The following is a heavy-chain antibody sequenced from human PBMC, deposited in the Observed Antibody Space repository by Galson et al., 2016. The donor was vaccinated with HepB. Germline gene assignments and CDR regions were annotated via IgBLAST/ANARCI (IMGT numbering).Heavy chain of an antibody. CDR2: ITCDGNNK. D-gene: IGHD6-13*01. V-gene: IGHV3-30*04. Sequence: SLRLSCAASGFTFSPYAMNWVRQAPGKGLEWAAVITCDGNNKYYADSVKGRFTISRDNSKNTLYLQMNSLRPEDTAVYYCARGGGERPLEPYYFDYWGQGTLVTVSS. CDR3: ARGGGERPLEPYYFDY. CDR1: GFTFSPYA. J-gene: IGHJ4*02.